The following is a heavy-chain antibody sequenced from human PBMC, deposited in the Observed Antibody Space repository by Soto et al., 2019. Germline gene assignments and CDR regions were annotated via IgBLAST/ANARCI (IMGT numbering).Heavy chain of an antibody. CDR3: TRLISAAQDY. V-gene: IGHV3-73*01. CDR2: IRDRAYNYAT. Sequence: EVLLVESGGGVVQPGGSLKLSCAASGFVFTDSSIHWVRQASGTGLEWVGRIRDRAYNYATAYTASVKGRFTVSRDDSNNTAYRQMDSLKTEDTAIYYCTRLISAAQDYWGQGTLVTVSS. J-gene: IGHJ4*02. CDR1: GFVFTDSS. D-gene: IGHD3-22*01.